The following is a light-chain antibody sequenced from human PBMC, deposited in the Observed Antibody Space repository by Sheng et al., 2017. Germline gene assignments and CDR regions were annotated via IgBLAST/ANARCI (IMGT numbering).Light chain of an antibody. Sequence: EIVLTQSPATLSLSPGERASLSCRASQSVSTYLTWYQQKPGQAPRLLIFDASNRAAGIPARFSGSGSGTDFTLTISSLEPEDFAVYYCQQYDNSFTFGPGTKVDI. J-gene: IGKJ3*01. CDR2: DAS. CDR1: QSVSTY. CDR3: QQYDNSFT. V-gene: IGKV3-11*01.